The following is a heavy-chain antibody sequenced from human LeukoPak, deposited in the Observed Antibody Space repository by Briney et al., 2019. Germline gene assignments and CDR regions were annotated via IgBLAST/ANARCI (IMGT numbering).Heavy chain of an antibody. CDR2: ISTSSSYI. D-gene: IGHD1-26*01. CDR1: GFTVSSNS. CDR3: ARSPSGRYSLIGFLEN. V-gene: IGHV3-21*06. J-gene: IGHJ4*02. Sequence: PGGSLRLSCTVSGFTVSSNSMSWVRQAPGKGLEWVSSISTSSSYIYFADSVKGRFTISRDNAKNSLHLQMNSLRAEDTAIYYCARSPSGRYSLIGFLENWGQGTLVTVSS.